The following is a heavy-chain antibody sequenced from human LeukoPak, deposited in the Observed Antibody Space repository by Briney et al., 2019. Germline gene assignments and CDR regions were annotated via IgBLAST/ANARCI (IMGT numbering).Heavy chain of an antibody. CDR1: GFTFSSYA. CDR3: ARVNDYYGSHFDY. D-gene: IGHD3-22*01. CDR2: IYSGGST. Sequence: PGRSLRLSCAASGFTFSSYAMHWVRQAPGKGLEWVSVIYSGGSTNYADSVRGRFTISRDTSKNTLYLQINSLRGEDTAVYYCARVNDYYGSHFDYWGQGTLVTVSS. V-gene: IGHV3-66*01. J-gene: IGHJ4*02.